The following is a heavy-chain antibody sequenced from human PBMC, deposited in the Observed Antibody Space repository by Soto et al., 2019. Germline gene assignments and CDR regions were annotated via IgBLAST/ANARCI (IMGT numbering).Heavy chain of an antibody. D-gene: IGHD2-15*01. V-gene: IGHV4-39*01. Sequence: KGLEWIGSIYYSGSTYYNLSLKSRVTISVDTSKNQFSLKLSSVTAADTAVYFCARLPGYCSGDSRLIAYWAQCTPV. CDR3: ARLPGYCSGDSRLIAY. J-gene: IGHJ4*02. CDR2: IYYSGST.